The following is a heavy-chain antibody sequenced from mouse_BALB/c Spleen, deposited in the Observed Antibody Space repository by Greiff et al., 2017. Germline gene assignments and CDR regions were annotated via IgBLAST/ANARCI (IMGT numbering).Heavy chain of an antibody. CDR2: IYPGSGNT. CDR1: GYTFTDYY. CDR3: ATPFSTTAFAY. Sequence: ESGAELARPGASVMLSCKASGYTFTDYYINWVKQRTGQGLEWIGEIYPGSGNTYYNEKFKGKATLTADKSSSTAYMQLSSLTSEDSAVYFCATPFSTTAFAYWGQGTLVTVSA. J-gene: IGHJ3*01. D-gene: IGHD1-1*01. V-gene: IGHV1-77*01.